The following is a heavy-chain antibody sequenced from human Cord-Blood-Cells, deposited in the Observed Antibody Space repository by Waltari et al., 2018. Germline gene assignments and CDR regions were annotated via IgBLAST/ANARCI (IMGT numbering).Heavy chain of an antibody. V-gene: IGHV5-51*03. CDR1: GYSFTSYW. Sequence: EVQLVQSGAEVKKPGESLKISCKGSGYSFTSYWIGWVRQMPGKGLEWMGCIYPGDSGTRYSPSFQGQVTISADKSISTAYLQWSSLKASDTAMYYCARGECSSTSCYAFDIWGQGTMVTVSS. CDR3: ARGECSSTSCYAFDI. CDR2: IYPGDSGT. J-gene: IGHJ3*02. D-gene: IGHD2-2*01.